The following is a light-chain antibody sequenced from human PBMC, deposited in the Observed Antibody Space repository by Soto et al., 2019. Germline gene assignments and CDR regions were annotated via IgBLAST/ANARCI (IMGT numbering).Light chain of an antibody. CDR3: IQATHWPWT. V-gene: IGKV2-30*01. CDR2: KVS. J-gene: IGKJ1*01. Sequence: DVVMTQSPLSLPVTLGQPASISCRSSQSLVSSNGNTFLIWFQQRPGQSPRRLIYKVSNRDSAVPDRFTGSGSGTDFTLEISRVEAEDVGVYYCIQATHWPWTFGQGTNVEIK. CDR1: QSLVSSNGNTF.